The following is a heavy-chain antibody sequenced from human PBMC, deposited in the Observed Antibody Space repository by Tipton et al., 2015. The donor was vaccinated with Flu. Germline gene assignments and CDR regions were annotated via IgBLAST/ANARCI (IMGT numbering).Heavy chain of an antibody. D-gene: IGHD5-24*01. J-gene: IGHJ5*02. V-gene: IGHV1-18*01. Sequence: VQLVQSGAEVKKPGAPVKVSCKASGYTFTSYGISWVRQAPGQGLEWMGWISAYNGNTNYAQKLQGRVTMTTDTSTSTAYMELRSLRSDDTAVYYCARERDGRDGYSWQWFDPWGQGTLVTVSS. CDR3: ARERDGRDGYSWQWFDP. CDR1: GYTFTSYG. CDR2: ISAYNGNT.